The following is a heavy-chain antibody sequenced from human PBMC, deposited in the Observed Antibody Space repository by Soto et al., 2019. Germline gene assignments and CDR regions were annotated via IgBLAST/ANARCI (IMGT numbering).Heavy chain of an antibody. D-gene: IGHD6-6*01. CDR3: ARPYSSSFYYYYMDV. J-gene: IGHJ6*03. V-gene: IGHV3-11*01. Sequence: GGSLRLSSAASGFTFSDYYMSWVRQAQGKGLEWVSYISSSGSTIYYADSVKGRFTISRDNAKNSLHLQMNSLRTEDTAVYYCARPYSSSFYYYYMDVWGKGTTVTVSS. CDR1: GFTFSDYY. CDR2: ISSSGSTI.